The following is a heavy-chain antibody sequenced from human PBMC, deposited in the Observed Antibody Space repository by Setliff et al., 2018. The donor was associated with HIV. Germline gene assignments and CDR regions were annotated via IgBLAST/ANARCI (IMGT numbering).Heavy chain of an antibody. CDR2: INPSVGST. D-gene: IGHD3-10*01. CDR1: GYILTSHY. V-gene: IGHV1-46*01. CDR3: AREYDVLLWIGSQYGRGNLDS. J-gene: IGHJ4*02. Sequence: ASVKVSCKASGYILTSHYMHWVRQAPGQGLEWMGIINPSVGSTSYAQKFQGRVAMTRDTSTSTVYMELSSLRSEDTAVYYCAREYDVLLWIGSQYGRGNLDSWGQGT.